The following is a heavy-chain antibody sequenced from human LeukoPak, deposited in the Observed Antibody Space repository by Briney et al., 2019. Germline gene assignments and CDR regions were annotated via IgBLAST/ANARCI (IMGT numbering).Heavy chain of an antibody. CDR2: ISGSGGST. CDR3: AKYSSSWSLGVEDY. V-gene: IGHV3-23*01. J-gene: IGHJ4*02. CDR1: GFTFSSYA. Sequence: GGSLRLSCAASGFTFSSYAMSWVRQAPGKGLEWVSAISGSGGSTYYADSVKGRFTISRDNSKSTLYLQMNSLRAEDTAVYYCAKYSSSWSLGVEDYWGQGTLVTVSS. D-gene: IGHD6-13*01.